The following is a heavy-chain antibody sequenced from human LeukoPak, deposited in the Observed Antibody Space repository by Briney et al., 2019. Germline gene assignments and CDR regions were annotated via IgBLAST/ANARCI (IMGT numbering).Heavy chain of an antibody. CDR3: ARHGPPSGWYEFLY. CDR1: GGSISSSSYY. CDR2: IYYSGST. J-gene: IGHJ4*02. D-gene: IGHD6-19*01. V-gene: IGHV4-39*01. Sequence: SETLSLTCTVSGGSISSSSYYWGWIRQPPGKGLEWIGSIYYSGSTYYNPSLKSRVTISVDTSKNQFSLELSSATAADTAVYYCARHGPPSGWYEFLYWGQGTLVTVSS.